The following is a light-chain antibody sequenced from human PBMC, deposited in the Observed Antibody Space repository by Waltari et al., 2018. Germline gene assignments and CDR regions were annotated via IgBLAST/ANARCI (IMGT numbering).Light chain of an antibody. CDR3: QAWDSSTAVV. CDR2: QDS. Sequence: SYELTQPPSVSVSPGQTASITCPGDKLWDKYVCWYQQKPGQSPVLVIYQDSKRPSGIPERFSGSNSGNTATLTISGTQAMDEADYYCQAWDSSTAVVFGGGTKLTVL. CDR1: KLWDKY. J-gene: IGLJ2*01. V-gene: IGLV3-1*01.